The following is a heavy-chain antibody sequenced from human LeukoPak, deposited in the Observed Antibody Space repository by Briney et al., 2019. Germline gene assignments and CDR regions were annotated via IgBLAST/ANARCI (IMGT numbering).Heavy chain of an antibody. CDR3: ARHQGDFWSGYYFDY. CDR2: IYTSGST. V-gene: IGHV4-4*09. D-gene: IGHD3-3*01. J-gene: IGHJ4*02. Sequence: SETPSLTCTVSGGSISSYYWSWIRQPPGKGLEWIGYIYTSGSTNYNPSLKSRATISVDTSKNQFSLKLSSVTAADTAVYYCARHQGDFWSGYYFDYWGQGTLVTVSS. CDR1: GGSISSYY.